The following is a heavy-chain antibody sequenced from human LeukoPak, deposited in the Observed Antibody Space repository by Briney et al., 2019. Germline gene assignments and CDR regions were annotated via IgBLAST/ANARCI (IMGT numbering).Heavy chain of an antibody. D-gene: IGHD6-19*01. CDR1: GXSFSGYY. CDR3: ARVYRQWLVY. J-gene: IGHJ4*02. Sequence: PTETLSLTCAVYGXSFSGYYWSWIRQPPGKGLEWIGEINHSGSTNYNPSLKSRVTISVDTSKNQFSLKLSSVTAANTAVYYCARVYRQWLVYWGQGTLVTVSS. CDR2: INHSGST. V-gene: IGHV4-34*01.